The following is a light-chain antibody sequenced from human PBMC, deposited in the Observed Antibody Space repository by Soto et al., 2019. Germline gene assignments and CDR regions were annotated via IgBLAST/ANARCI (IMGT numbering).Light chain of an antibody. V-gene: IGKV3-15*01. J-gene: IGKJ1*01. CDR2: GAS. CDR1: QSVSSN. Sequence: ETVMTQSRATLSVSPGERATLPCRASQSVSSNLAWYQHKPGQAPRILTYGASTRATGIPARFSGSGSGTECTLTISSLKKEDVSVYYGQQSYNWTRTFGQGTKVDIK. CDR3: QQSYNWTRT.